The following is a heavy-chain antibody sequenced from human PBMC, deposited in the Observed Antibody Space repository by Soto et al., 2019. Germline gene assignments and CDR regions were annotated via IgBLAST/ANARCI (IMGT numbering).Heavy chain of an antibody. J-gene: IGHJ5*02. CDR3: ARFMVSSSNNWFDP. Sequence: SCKASGGTFSSYAISWVRQAPGQGLEWMGGIIPIFGTANYAQKFQGRVTITADESTSTAYMELSSLRSEDTAVYYCARFMVSSSNNWFDPWGQGTLVTVSS. CDR2: IIPIFGTA. D-gene: IGHD6-6*01. V-gene: IGHV1-69*01. CDR1: GGTFSSYA.